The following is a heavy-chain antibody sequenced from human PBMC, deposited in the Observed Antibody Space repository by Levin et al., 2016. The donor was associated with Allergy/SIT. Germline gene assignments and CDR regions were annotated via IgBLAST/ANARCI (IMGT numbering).Heavy chain of an antibody. CDR1: GFTFSSYA. D-gene: IGHD4-17*01. CDR3: ANHFYYGDYYNHGGMDV. J-gene: IGHJ6*02. Sequence: GGSLRLSCAASGFTFSSYAMSWVRQAPGKGLEWVSAISGSGGSTYYADSVKGRFTISRDNSKNTLYLQMNSLRAEDTAVYYCANHFYYGDYYNHGGMDVWGQGTTVTVSS. CDR2: ISGSGGST. V-gene: IGHV3-23*01.